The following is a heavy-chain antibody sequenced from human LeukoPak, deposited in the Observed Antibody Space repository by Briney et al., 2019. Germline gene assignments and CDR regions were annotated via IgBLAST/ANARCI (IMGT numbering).Heavy chain of an antibody. Sequence: PGGSLRLSCAASGFTFSSYEMNWVRQAPGKGLEWVSSISSSSSYIYYADSVKGRFTISRDNAKNSLYLQMNSLRAEDTAVYYCARELGGDGYIIPVVGWFDPWGQGTLVTVSS. CDR1: GFTFSSYE. V-gene: IGHV3-21*01. CDR3: ARELGGDGYIIPVVGWFDP. CDR2: ISSSSSYI. D-gene: IGHD5-24*01. J-gene: IGHJ5*02.